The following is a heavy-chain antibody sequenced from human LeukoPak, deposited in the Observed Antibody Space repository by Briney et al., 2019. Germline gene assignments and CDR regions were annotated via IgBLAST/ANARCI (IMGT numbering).Heavy chain of an antibody. CDR3: ARHGNGAFDI. D-gene: IGHD1-1*01. CDR2: IYYSGST. Sequence: SETLSLTCTVSGGSISSYYWSWIRQPPGKGLEWIGFIYYSGSTNYSPSLKSRVTISVDTSKNRFSLKLTSVTAADTAVYYCARHGNGAFDIWGQGTMVTVSS. CDR1: GGSISSYY. V-gene: IGHV4-59*08. J-gene: IGHJ3*02.